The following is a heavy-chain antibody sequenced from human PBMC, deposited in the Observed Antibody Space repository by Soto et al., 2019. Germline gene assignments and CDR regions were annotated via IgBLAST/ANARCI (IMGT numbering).Heavy chain of an antibody. Sequence: QVQLVESGGGVVQPGRSLRLSCAASGFTFSSYAMHWVRQAPGKGLEWVAVISYDGSNKYYADSVKGRFTISRDNSKNTLYLQMNSLRAEDTAVYYCARVPLPFGGVIVPGDYWGQGTLVTVSS. CDR1: GFTFSSYA. CDR2: ISYDGSNK. J-gene: IGHJ4*02. V-gene: IGHV3-30-3*01. D-gene: IGHD3-16*02. CDR3: ARVPLPFGGVIVPGDY.